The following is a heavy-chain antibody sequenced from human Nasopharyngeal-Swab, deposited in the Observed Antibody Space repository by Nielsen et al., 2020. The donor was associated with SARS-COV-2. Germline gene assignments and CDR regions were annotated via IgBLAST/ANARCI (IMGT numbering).Heavy chain of an antibody. CDR3: AREGVIVPSYFRSYYIDV. J-gene: IGHJ6*03. V-gene: IGHV3-23*01. Sequence: GESLKISCAASGFSFSLSGMSWVRQAPGKGLEWVSAISGSGSSTYYAEYVKGRFAISRVNYKNTLYLQMNSLRVEDTAVYYCAREGVIVPSYFRSYYIDVWGKGTTVTVSS. CDR2: ISGSGSST. CDR1: GFSFSLSG. D-gene: IGHD3-16*02.